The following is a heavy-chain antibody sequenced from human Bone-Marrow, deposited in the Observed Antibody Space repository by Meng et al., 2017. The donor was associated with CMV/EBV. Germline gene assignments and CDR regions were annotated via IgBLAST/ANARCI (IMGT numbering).Heavy chain of an antibody. V-gene: IGHV4-34*01. D-gene: IGHD3-10*01. CDR2: INHSGST. CDR3: ARGGLYGGKTSGRY. CDR1: GGSFSGYY. J-gene: IGHJ4*02. Sequence: CAVYGGSFSGYYWSWIRQPPGKGLEWIGEINHSGSTNYNPSLKSRVTISVDTSKNQFSLKLSSVTAADTAVYYCARGGLYGGKTSGRYWGQGTLVTVSS.